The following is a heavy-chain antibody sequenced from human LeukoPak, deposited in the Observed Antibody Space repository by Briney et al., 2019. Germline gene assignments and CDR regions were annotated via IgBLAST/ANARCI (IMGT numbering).Heavy chain of an antibody. CDR1: GYTFTSYD. Sequence: ASVKVSCKASGYTFTSYDINWVRQATGQGLEWMGWMNPNSGNTGYAQKFQGRVTMTRNTSISTAYVELSSLRSEDTAVYYCARPREGYCSSTSCPHQGFDPWGQGTLVTVSS. J-gene: IGHJ5*02. D-gene: IGHD2-2*01. CDR3: ARPREGYCSSTSCPHQGFDP. CDR2: MNPNSGNT. V-gene: IGHV1-8*01.